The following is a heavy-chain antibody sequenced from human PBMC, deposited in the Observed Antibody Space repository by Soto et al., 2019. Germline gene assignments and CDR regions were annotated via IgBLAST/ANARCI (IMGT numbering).Heavy chain of an antibody. Sequence: SVKVSCKASGVTFSSETLGWVRQAPGQGLEWVGGIIPLFGTASYAQKFQGRVTITADESTSTVYMELSSLRSDDTAVYFCATELGENPASPFDAWGQGTLLTVSS. D-gene: IGHD3-10*01. J-gene: IGHJ4*02. CDR2: IIPLFGTA. CDR3: ATELGENPASPFDA. V-gene: IGHV1-69*13. CDR1: GVTFSSET.